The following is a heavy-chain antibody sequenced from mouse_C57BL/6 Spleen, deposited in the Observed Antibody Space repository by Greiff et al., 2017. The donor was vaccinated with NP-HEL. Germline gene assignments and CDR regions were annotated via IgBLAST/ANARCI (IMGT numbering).Heavy chain of an antibody. CDR3: AIAEFITTARDY. V-gene: IGHV1-74*01. CDR2: IHPSDSDT. D-gene: IGHD1-1*01. Sequence: QVQLQQSGAELVKPGASVKVSCKASGYTFTSYWMHWVKQRPGQGLEWIGRIHPSDSDTNYNQKFKGKATLTVDKSSSTAYMQLSSLTSEDSAVYYCAIAEFITTARDYWGQGTTLTVSS. J-gene: IGHJ2*01. CDR1: GYTFTSYW.